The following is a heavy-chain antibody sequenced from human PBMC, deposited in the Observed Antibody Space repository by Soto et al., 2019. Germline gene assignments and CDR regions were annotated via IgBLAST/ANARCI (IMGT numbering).Heavy chain of an antibody. Sequence: GESLKISCKGSGYSFTSSWIGWVRQMPGKGLEWMGIIYPGDSDTRHSPSFEGQVTISADKSISTAYLQWSSLKASDTAMYYCARHDVAARNSPYYYYYGIDVWGQGTTVTVSS. CDR1: GYSFTSSW. CDR3: ARHDVAARNSPYYYYYGIDV. CDR2: IYPGDSDT. V-gene: IGHV5-51*01. J-gene: IGHJ6*02. D-gene: IGHD6-6*01.